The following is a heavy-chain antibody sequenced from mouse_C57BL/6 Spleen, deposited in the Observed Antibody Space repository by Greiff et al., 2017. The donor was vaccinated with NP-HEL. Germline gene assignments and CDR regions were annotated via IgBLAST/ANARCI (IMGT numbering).Heavy chain of an antibody. CDR3: ARVSSSGQFAY. CDR2: LYPRDGST. J-gene: IGHJ3*01. V-gene: IGHV1-85*01. Sequence: VQLKESGPELVKSGASVKLSCKASGYTFTSYEINWVKRRPGQGLEWIGWLYPRDGSTKYNEKFKGKATLTVDTSSSTAYMVLHSLTSEDSAVYFCARVSSSGQFAYWGQGTLVTVSA. CDR1: GYTFTSYE. D-gene: IGHD3-2*02.